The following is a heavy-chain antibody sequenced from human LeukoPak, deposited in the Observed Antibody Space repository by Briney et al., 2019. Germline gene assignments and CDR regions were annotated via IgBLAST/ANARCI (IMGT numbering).Heavy chain of an antibody. CDR1: GITFSSYG. Sequence: GGSLRLSCAVSGITFSSYGMHWVRQAPGKGLEWVSFIRYDGANRYSADSVKGRFTISRDNSKNTLYLQMNSLRAEDTAVYYCAKGHNDWSYMYFYYMDVWGKGTTVTVSS. CDR3: AKGHNDWSYMYFYYMDV. CDR2: IRYDGANR. D-gene: IGHD3-10*01. V-gene: IGHV3-30*02. J-gene: IGHJ6*03.